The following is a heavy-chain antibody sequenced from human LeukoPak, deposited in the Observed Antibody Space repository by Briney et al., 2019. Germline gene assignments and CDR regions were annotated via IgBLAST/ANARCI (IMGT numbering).Heavy chain of an antibody. CDR2: ISRSSRYI. Sequence: GGSLRLFCAASGFTFSSYSMNWVRQAPGKGLEWVSPISRSSRYIYYADSGKGRFTISRDNAKNSLYLQMNSLRAEDTAVYYCARVSPRVARGAFDIWGQGTMVTVSS. CDR3: ARVSPRVARGAFDI. CDR1: GFTFSSYS. V-gene: IGHV3-21*01. J-gene: IGHJ3*02. D-gene: IGHD5-12*01.